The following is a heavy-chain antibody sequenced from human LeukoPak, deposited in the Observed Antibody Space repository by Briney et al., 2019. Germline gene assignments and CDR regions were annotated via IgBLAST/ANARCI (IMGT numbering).Heavy chain of an antibody. CDR2: IYYSGST. Sequence: PSETLSLTCTVSGGSISSSSYYWGWIRQPPGKGLEWIGSIYYSGSTYYNPSLKSRVTISVDTSKNQFSLKLSSVTAADTAVYYCAREDYYDSSGPVGYFDYWGQGTLVTVSS. D-gene: IGHD3-22*01. CDR1: GGSISSSSYY. V-gene: IGHV4-39*07. CDR3: AREDYYDSSGPVGYFDY. J-gene: IGHJ4*02.